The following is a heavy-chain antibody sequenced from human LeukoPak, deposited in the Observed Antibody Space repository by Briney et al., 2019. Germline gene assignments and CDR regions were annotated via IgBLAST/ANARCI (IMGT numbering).Heavy chain of an antibody. D-gene: IGHD2-21*02. Sequence: GGSLRLSCAASGFTFSSYWMSWVRQAPGKGLEWVANIKQDGSEKYYVDSVKGRFTISRDNAKNSLYLQMNSLRAEDTAVYYCARDRCGGDCYHDAFDIWGQGTMVTVSS. CDR2: IKQDGSEK. CDR1: GFTFSSYW. V-gene: IGHV3-7*01. J-gene: IGHJ3*02. CDR3: ARDRCGGDCYHDAFDI.